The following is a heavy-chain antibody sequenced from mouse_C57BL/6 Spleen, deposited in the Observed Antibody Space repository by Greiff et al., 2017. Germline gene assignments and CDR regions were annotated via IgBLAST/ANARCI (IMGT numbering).Heavy chain of an antibody. V-gene: IGHV1-78*01. Sequence: QVQLQQSDAELVKPGASVKISCKVSGYTFTDHTIHWMKQRPEPGLEWIGYIYPRDGSTKYNEKFKGKATLTADKSSSTAYMQLNSLTSEDSAVYFGARRGPLRGYSYYFDYWGQGTTLTVSS. CDR2: IYPRDGST. J-gene: IGHJ2*01. CDR1: GYTFTDHT. D-gene: IGHD2-3*01. CDR3: ARRGPLRGYSYYFDY.